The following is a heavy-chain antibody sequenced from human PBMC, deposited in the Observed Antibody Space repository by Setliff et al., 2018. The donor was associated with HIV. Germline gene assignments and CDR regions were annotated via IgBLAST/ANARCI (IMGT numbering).Heavy chain of an antibody. J-gene: IGHJ3*02. CDR3: ARDQGYSYGSGPFHS. Sequence: PSETLSLTCTVSGGSISSGGNYWSWIRQHPGKGLEWIGYIYYSETTYYNPSLKSRVTISVDKSKNHFSLKLTSVTAADTAVYYCARDQGYSYGSGPFHSWGQGTMVTVS. D-gene: IGHD5-18*01. CDR2: IYYSETT. CDR1: GGSISSGGNY. V-gene: IGHV4-31*03.